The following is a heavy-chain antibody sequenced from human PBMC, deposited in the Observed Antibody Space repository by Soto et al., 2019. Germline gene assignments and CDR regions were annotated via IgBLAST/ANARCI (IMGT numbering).Heavy chain of an antibody. V-gene: IGHV3-9*01. CDR2: ISWNSGSI. CDR3: AKDIDIVVVPAAIGGYGYGMDV. CDR1: GFTFDDYA. D-gene: IGHD2-2*01. Sequence: PGGSLSLSCAASGFTFDDYAIHWVRQAPGKGLEWFSGISWNSGSIGYADSVKGRFTISRDNAKNSLYLQMNSLRAEDTALYYCAKDIDIVVVPAAIGGYGYGMDVWGQGTTVTVYS. J-gene: IGHJ6*02.